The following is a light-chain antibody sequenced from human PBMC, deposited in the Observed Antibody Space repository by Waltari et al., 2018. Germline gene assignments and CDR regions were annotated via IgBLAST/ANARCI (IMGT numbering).Light chain of an antibody. CDR2: EVS. CDR3: YSYTSSNTGV. J-gene: IGLJ3*02. V-gene: IGLV2-14*01. Sequence: QSALTQPASVSGSPGQSITISCPGTSSHVGGYKYVSCYQQHPGKAPKLMIYEVSNRPSGVSNRFSGSKSGNTASLTISGLQAEDEADYYCYSYTSSNTGVFGGGTKLTVL. CDR1: SSHVGGYKY.